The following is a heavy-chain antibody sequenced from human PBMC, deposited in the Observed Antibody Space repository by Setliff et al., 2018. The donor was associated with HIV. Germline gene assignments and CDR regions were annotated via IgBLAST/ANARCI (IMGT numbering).Heavy chain of an antibody. V-gene: IGHV3-48*04. Sequence: GGSLRLSCAASGFTFGRYSMNWVRQAPGKGLEWVGFINSGSSSIFYGDSVQGRFTISRDNAKNSLYLQMNSLRAEDTAVYYCARRAYYDNSGPNAFDIWGQGTMVTVSS. CDR2: INSGSSSI. D-gene: IGHD3-22*01. CDR1: GFTFGRYS. J-gene: IGHJ3*02. CDR3: ARRAYYDNSGPNAFDI.